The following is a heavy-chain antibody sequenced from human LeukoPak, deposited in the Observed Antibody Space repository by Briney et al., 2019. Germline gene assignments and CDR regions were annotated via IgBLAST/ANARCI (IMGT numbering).Heavy chain of an antibody. CDR1: GGSFSGYY. V-gene: IGHV4-34*01. D-gene: IGHD6-19*01. CDR3: ARAYSSGWKPKDDAFDI. J-gene: IGHJ3*02. Sequence: PSETLSLTCAVCGGSFSGYYWSWIRQPPGKGLEWIGEINHSGSTNYNPSLKSRVTISVDTSKNQFSLKLSSVTAADTAVYYCARAYSSGWKPKDDAFDIWGQGTMVTVSS. CDR2: INHSGST.